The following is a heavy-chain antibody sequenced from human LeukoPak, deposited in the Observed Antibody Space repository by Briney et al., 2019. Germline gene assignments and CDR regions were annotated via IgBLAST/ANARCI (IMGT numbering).Heavy chain of an antibody. V-gene: IGHV4-31*03. Sequence: SETLSLTCTVSGGSISSGGYYWSWIRQHPGKGLEWIGYIYYSGSTYYNPSLKSRVTISVDTSKNQFSLKLSSVTAADTAVYYCARVEVFAFDIWGHGTMVTVSS. CDR1: GGSISSGGYY. CDR3: ARVEVFAFDI. J-gene: IGHJ3*02. D-gene: IGHD1-1*01. CDR2: IYYSGST.